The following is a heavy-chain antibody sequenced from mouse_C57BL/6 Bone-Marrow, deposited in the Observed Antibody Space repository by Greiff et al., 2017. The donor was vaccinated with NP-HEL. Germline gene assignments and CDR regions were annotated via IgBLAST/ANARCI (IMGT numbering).Heavy chain of an antibody. CDR1: GFSFNTYA. CDR2: IRSKSNNYAT. CDR3: VKGYDAMDY. J-gene: IGHJ4*01. Sequence: DVHLVESGGGLVQPKGSLKLSCAASGFSFNTYAMNWVRQAPGKGLEWVARIRSKSNNYATYYADSVKDRFTISRDDSESMLYLQMNNLKTEDTAMYYCVKGYDAMDYWGQGTSVTVSS. V-gene: IGHV10-1*01.